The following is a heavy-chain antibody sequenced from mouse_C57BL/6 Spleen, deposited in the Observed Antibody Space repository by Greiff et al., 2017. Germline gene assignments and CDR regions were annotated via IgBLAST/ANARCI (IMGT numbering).Heavy chain of an antibody. CDR1: GYTFTSYW. CDR3: ARGGIYYSNPSWFAY. D-gene: IGHD2-5*01. CDR2: IYPGSGST. V-gene: IGHV1-55*01. Sequence: VQLQQPGAELVKPGASVKMSCKASGYTFTSYWITWVKQRPGQGLEWIGDIYPGSGSTNYNEKFKRKATLTVDTSSSTAYMQLSSLTSEDSAVYYCARGGIYYSNPSWFAYWGQGTLVTVSA. J-gene: IGHJ3*01.